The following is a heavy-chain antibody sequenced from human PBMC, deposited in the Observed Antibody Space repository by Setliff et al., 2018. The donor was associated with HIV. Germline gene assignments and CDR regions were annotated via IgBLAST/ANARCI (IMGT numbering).Heavy chain of an antibody. CDR3: ASKGRDLYTLEVPG. J-gene: IGHJ4*02. CDR2: IRSDESDK. Sequence: GGSLRLSCAASGFTFSSYGMHWVRQAPGKGLEWVAFIRSDESDKHYADSVKGRFTISRDNSKNTLYLQMNSLKTEDTAVYYCASKGRDLYTLEVPGWGQGTLVTVSS. V-gene: IGHV3-30*02. D-gene: IGHD2-15*01. CDR1: GFTFSSYG.